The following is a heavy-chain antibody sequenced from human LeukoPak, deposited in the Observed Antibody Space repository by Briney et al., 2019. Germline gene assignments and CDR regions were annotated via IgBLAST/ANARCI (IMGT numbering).Heavy chain of an antibody. V-gene: IGHV4-59*01. Sequence: SETLSLTCTVSGGSTSSYYWSWIRQPPGKGLEWIGYIYNSGSTNYNPSLKSRVTISVGTSKNQFSLKLSSVTAADTAVYYCARDIAVAGTRVLDYWGQGTLVTVSS. CDR3: ARDIAVAGTRVLDY. CDR2: IYNSGST. J-gene: IGHJ4*02. D-gene: IGHD6-19*01. CDR1: GGSTSSYY.